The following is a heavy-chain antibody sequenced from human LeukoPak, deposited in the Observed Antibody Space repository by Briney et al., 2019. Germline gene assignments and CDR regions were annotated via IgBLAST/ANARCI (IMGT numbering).Heavy chain of an antibody. CDR1: GFTFTSSA. V-gene: IGHV1-58*01. CDR3: AAEVGATEAFDY. D-gene: IGHD1-26*01. CDR2: IVVGSGNT. J-gene: IGHJ4*02. Sequence: GTSVKVSCKASGFTFTSSAVQWVRQARGQRLEWIGWIVVGSGNTNYAQKFQERVTITRDMSTSTAYMELSSLRSEDTAVYYCAAEVGATEAFDYWGQGTLVTASS.